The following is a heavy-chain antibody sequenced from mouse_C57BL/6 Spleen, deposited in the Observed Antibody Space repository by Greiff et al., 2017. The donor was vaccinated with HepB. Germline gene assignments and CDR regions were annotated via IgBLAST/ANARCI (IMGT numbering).Heavy chain of an antibody. CDR1: GFTFSSYA. CDR3: ARGWEEGWDFEV. Sequence: EVKLMESGGGLVKPGGSLKLSCAASGFTFSSYAMSWVRQTPEKRLEWVATISDGGSYTYYPDNVKGRFTISRDNAKNNLYLQMSHLKSEDTAMYYCARGWEEGWDFEVWGTGTTVTVSS. J-gene: IGHJ1*03. CDR2: ISDGGSYT. V-gene: IGHV5-4*03. D-gene: IGHD4-1*01.